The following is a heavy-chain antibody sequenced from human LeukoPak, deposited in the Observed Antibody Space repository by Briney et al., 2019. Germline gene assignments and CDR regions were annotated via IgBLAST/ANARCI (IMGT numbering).Heavy chain of an antibody. Sequence: SETLSLTCTVSGGSISSYYWSWIRQPPGKGLEWIGYIYYSGSTNYNASLKSRVTMSVDTSKNQFSLKLSSVTAADTAVYYCARHGGSYTFDLWGQGVLVTVSS. CDR1: GGSISSYY. J-gene: IGHJ4*02. D-gene: IGHD1-26*01. CDR3: ARHGGSYTFDL. V-gene: IGHV4-59*01. CDR2: IYYSGST.